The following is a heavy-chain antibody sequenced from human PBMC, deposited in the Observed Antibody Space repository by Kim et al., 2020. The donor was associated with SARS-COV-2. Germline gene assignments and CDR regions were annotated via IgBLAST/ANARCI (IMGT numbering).Heavy chain of an antibody. CDR2: IYHSGST. D-gene: IGHD3-9*01. CDR1: GGSISSSNW. CDR3: AREYYDILTGYYPYYYYGMDV. V-gene: IGHV4-4*02. J-gene: IGHJ6*02. Sequence: SETLSLTCAVSGGSISSSNWWSWVRQPPGKGLEWIGEIYHSGSTNYNPSLKSRVTISVDKSKNQFSLKLSSVTAADTAVYYCAREYYDILTGYYPYYYYGMDVWGQGTTVTVSS.